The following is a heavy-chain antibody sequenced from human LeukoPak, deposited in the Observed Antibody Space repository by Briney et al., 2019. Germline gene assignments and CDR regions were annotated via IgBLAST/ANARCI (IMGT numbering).Heavy chain of an antibody. J-gene: IGHJ4*02. Sequence: ASVKVSCTVSGSTLTELSMHWVRQAPGQGLEWMGWISTYNGNTNYAQKLQGRVTMTTDTSTSTAYMELRSLRSDDTAVYYCARHYCSGGSCYGVFDYWGQGTLVTVSS. CDR2: ISTYNGNT. CDR3: ARHYCSGGSCYGVFDY. CDR1: GSTLTELS. D-gene: IGHD2-15*01. V-gene: IGHV1-18*01.